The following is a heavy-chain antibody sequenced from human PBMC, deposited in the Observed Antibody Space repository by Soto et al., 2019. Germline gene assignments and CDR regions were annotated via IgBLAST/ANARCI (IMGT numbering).Heavy chain of an antibody. CDR1: GVSLTSGNW. J-gene: IGHJ4*02. Sequence: SETLSLTCAVSGVSLTSGNWWTWVRQSPQRGLEYIGEIFHDGTANYYPSFERRVAMSVDTSRNQFSLKLTSVTAADTAVYFCARLVYDTRLNYMYFDFWGPGTQVTVSS. V-gene: IGHV4-4*02. CDR3: ARLVYDTRLNYMYFDF. D-gene: IGHD3-10*01. CDR2: IFHDGTA.